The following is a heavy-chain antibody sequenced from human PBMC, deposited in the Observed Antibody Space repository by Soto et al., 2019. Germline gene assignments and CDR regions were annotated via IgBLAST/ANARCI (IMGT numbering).Heavy chain of an antibody. J-gene: IGHJ4*02. V-gene: IGHV3-21*06. CDR2: ISSTTNYI. CDR3: ARESEDLTSNFDY. CDR1: GFTFTRYS. Sequence: GGSLRLSCAASGFTFTRYSMNWVRQAPGKGLEWVSSISSTTNYIYYGDSMKGRFTISRDNAKNSLYLEMNSLRAEDTAVYCCARESEDLTSNFDYWGQGTLVTVSS.